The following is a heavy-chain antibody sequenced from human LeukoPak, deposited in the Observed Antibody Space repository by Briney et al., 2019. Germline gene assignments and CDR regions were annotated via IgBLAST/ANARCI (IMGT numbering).Heavy chain of an antibody. Sequence: ASVKVSCKASGYTFTGCYMHWVRQAPGQGLEWMGWINPNSGGTNYAQKFQGRVTMTRDTSISTAYMELSRLRSDDTAVYYCARQSSLVPAAIHYFDYWGQGTLVTVSS. CDR2: INPNSGGT. CDR1: GYTFTGCY. J-gene: IGHJ4*02. CDR3: ARQSSLVPAAIHYFDY. D-gene: IGHD2-2*01. V-gene: IGHV1-2*02.